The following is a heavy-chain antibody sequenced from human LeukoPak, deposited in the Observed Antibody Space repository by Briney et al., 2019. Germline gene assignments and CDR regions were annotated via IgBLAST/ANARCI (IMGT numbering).Heavy chain of an antibody. CDR3: AKDVLRFLDWLFAFDY. CDR1: GFTFSSYG. J-gene: IGHJ4*02. D-gene: IGHD3-3*01. Sequence: PGGSLGLSCAASGFTFSSYGMHWVRQAPGKGLEWVAVIRYDGSNKYYADAVKGRFTISRDNSKNTLYPQMNSLRAEDTAVYYCAKDVLRFLDWLFAFDYWGQGTLVTVSS. V-gene: IGHV3-30*02. CDR2: IRYDGSNK.